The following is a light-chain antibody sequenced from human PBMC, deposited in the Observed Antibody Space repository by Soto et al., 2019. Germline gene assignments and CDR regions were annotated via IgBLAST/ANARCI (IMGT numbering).Light chain of an antibody. CDR3: QQYGSSPRT. Sequence: IVLTQSPGTLSLSPGERATLSCRASQSVSSSYLAWYQHTPGQTPRLLIYAASSRATGIPDRFSGSGSGTDFSLTISRLEAEDFAVYYCQQYGSSPRTFGQGTKVDIK. CDR1: QSVSSSY. V-gene: IGKV3-20*01. CDR2: AAS. J-gene: IGKJ1*01.